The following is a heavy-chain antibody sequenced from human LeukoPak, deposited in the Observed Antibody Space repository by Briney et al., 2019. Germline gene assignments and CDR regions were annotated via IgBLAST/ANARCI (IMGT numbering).Heavy chain of an antibody. Sequence: ASVKVSCKASGYTFTSYDINRVRQAPGQGLEWMGWINPNSGGTNYAQKFQGRATMTRDTSISTAYMELSRLRSDDTAVYYCARAVVVPAANNDYWGQGTLVTVSS. CDR3: ARAVVVPAANNDY. CDR1: GYTFTSYD. CDR2: INPNSGGT. V-gene: IGHV1-2*02. J-gene: IGHJ4*02. D-gene: IGHD2-2*01.